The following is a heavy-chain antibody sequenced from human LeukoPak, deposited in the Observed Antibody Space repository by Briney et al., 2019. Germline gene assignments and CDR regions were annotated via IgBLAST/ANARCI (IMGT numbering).Heavy chain of an antibody. CDR2: IRYDGSSQ. CDR1: GFTFSSYG. Sequence: PGGSLRLSCAGSGFTFSSYGFHWVRQAPGKGLEWVAFIRYDGSSQYYAESVKGRFTISRDNSRNTLSLQMNGLRTEDTAVYYCAKCGWRYPADYWGQGTLDTVSS. V-gene: IGHV3-30*02. J-gene: IGHJ4*02. CDR3: AKCGWRYPADY. D-gene: IGHD5-12*01.